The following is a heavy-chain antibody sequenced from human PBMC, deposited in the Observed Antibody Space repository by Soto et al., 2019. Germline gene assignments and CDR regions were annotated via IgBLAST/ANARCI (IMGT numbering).Heavy chain of an antibody. CDR3: AEGTYYYGSAPYYFDY. CDR1: GFTFSSYA. D-gene: IGHD3-10*01. V-gene: IGHV3-23*01. J-gene: IGHJ4*02. Sequence: GESLRLSCAASGFTFSSYAMGWVRQAPGKGLEWVSGISDSGGSTYYADSVKGRFTISRDNSKNTLYLQMNSLIAEDTAVYYCAEGTYYYGSAPYYFDYWGQGSLVTVSS. CDR2: ISDSGGST.